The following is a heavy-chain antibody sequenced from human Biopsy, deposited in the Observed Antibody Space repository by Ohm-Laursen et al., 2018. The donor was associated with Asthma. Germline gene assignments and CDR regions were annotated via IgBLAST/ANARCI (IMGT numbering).Heavy chain of an antibody. CDR2: IYSGGGT. D-gene: IGHD6-19*01. J-gene: IGHJ5*02. CDR1: GFTVSSDG. Sequence: SLRLSCTASGFTVSSDGMSWVRQPPGKGLEWVSDIYSGGGTFYADSVKGRVTISRDISKNTLSLQMNSLRAEDTAVYYCARASVAASSNWFDPWGQGTLVTVSS. V-gene: IGHV3-53*01. CDR3: ARASVAASSNWFDP.